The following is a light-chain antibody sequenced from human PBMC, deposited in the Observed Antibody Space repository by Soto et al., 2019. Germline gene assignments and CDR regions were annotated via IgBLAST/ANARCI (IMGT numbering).Light chain of an antibody. V-gene: IGKV2-30*02. J-gene: IGKJ5*01. CDR1: QXLVHSDGIAY. Sequence: DVVLTQSPLSLPVTLGQRSSISFSSNQXLVHSDGIAYFSWFQQRPGRSPRRLIYKVSNRDSGVPARFSGSGSGTDFALKISRVEAEDVGVYYCMQGTHWPITFGQGTRLEI. CDR2: KVS. CDR3: MQGTHWPIT.